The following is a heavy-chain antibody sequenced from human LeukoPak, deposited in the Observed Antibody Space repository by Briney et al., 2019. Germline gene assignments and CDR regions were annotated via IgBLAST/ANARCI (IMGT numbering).Heavy chain of an antibody. CDR2: ISGSGGGT. Sequence: SGGSLRLSCAASGFTFGSYGMSWVRQAPGKGLEWVSGISGSGGGTYYADSVKGRFTISRDNSKNTLFLQMNSLRAEDTAVYYCAKGGAVAGSPILIDYWGQGTLVTVSS. CDR1: GFTFGSYG. CDR3: AKGGAVAGSPILIDY. V-gene: IGHV3-23*01. D-gene: IGHD6-19*01. J-gene: IGHJ4*02.